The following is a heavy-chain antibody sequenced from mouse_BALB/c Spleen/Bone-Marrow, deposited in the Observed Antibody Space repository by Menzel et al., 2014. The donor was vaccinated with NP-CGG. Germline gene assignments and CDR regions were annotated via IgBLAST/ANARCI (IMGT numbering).Heavy chain of an antibody. V-gene: IGHV2-6-5*01. CDR3: AKHTGTVVGGIMDY. CDR2: IWGGGST. D-gene: IGHD1-1*01. Sequence: VKLMESGPGLVAPSQSLSITCTVSGFSLTDYGVSWIRQPPGKGLEWLGVIWGGGSTYHNSALKSRLSISKDNSKSQVFLKMNSLQTDDTAMYYCAKHTGTVVGGIMDYWGQGTSVTVSS. J-gene: IGHJ4*01. CDR1: GFSLTDYG.